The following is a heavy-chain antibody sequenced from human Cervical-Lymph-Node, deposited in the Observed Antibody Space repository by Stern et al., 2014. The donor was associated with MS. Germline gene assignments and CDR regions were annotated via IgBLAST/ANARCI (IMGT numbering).Heavy chain of an antibody. V-gene: IGHV5-51*03. D-gene: IGHD5-12*01. J-gene: IGHJ4*02. CDR3: ARSPATPSGYDRFDY. CDR1: GYLFDDYW. Sequence: VQLVESGAEVKKPGESLKISCEASGYLFDDYWIGWVRQMSGRGLELVAIIFPRDSNTRYSPSVQAQVTISADKSISPAHLQWGSLKASDPAMYYCARSPATPSGYDRFDYWGQGALVTVSS. CDR2: IFPRDSNT.